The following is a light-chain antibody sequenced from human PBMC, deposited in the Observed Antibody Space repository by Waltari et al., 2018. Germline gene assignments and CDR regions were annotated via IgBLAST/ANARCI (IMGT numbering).Light chain of an antibody. CDR1: QRLTKNY. CDR3: QQYGSSILYT. Sequence: VLTQSPGTLSLSPGERATLSCQAIQRLTKNYLAWYQQKPGQAPRLLIYGASSRAAGIPERFSGSGSGTDFTLTISRLEPEDFGVYYCQQYGSSILYTFGQGTKLEIK. CDR2: GAS. V-gene: IGKV3-20*01. J-gene: IGKJ2*01.